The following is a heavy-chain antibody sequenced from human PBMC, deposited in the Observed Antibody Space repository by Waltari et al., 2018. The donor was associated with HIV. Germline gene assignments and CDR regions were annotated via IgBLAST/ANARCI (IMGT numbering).Heavy chain of an antibody. CDR3: ASGQLLPDY. Sequence: DVKLVQSGAELRKPGESLKISCQTSGYSFTTLWIGWVRQKPGKGLEWMGVSYPVDLDARYSPSFQGQVTISVDKSIRTAYLQWSSLRVSDTATYFCASGQLLPDYWGPGTLLTVSS. CDR1: GYSFTTLW. J-gene: IGHJ4*01. D-gene: IGHD5-18*01. CDR2: SYPVDLDA. V-gene: IGHV5-51*01.